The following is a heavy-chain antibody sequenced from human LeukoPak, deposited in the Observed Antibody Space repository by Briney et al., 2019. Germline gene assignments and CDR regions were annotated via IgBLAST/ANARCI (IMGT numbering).Heavy chain of an antibody. Sequence: GGSLRLSCAASGSTFSSHSLMWVRQAPGKGLEWVSSISPDSGYIYYADSVKGRFTISRDNAENSLFLQMNSLGAEDTAVYYCAPFSAVTHYYFDYWGQGTLVTVSS. J-gene: IGHJ4*02. D-gene: IGHD6-13*01. V-gene: IGHV3-21*01. CDR1: GSTFSSHS. CDR2: ISPDSGYI. CDR3: APFSAVTHYYFDY.